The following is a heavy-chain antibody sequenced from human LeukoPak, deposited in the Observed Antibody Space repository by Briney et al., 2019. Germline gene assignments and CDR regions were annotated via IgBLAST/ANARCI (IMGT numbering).Heavy chain of an antibody. CDR3: ARDKVVGATNFDY. D-gene: IGHD2-15*01. J-gene: IGHJ4*02. CDR1: GFTFSSYW. CDR2: IKQDGSEK. Sequence: GGSLRLSCAASGFTFSSYWMSWVCQAPGKGLEWVANIKQDGSEKYYVDSVTGRFTISRDNAKNSLYLEMNSLRGEDTAVYYCARDKVVGATNFDYWGQGTLVTVSS. V-gene: IGHV3-7*03.